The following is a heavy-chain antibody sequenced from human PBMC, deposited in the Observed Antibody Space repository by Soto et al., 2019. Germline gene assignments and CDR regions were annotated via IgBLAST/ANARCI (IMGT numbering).Heavy chain of an antibody. CDR1: GGSISSYY. D-gene: IGHD3-22*01. V-gene: IGHV4-4*07. CDR2: IYTSGST. Sequence: PSETLRFTCTVSGGSISSYYWSWIRQPAGKGLEWIGRIYTSGSTNYNPSLKSRVTMSVDTSKNQFSLKLSSVTAADTAVYYCARVGPWVPYYYDSSTYPFANWFDPSGQGTLVTVS. J-gene: IGHJ5*02. CDR3: ARVGPWVPYYYDSSTYPFANWFDP.